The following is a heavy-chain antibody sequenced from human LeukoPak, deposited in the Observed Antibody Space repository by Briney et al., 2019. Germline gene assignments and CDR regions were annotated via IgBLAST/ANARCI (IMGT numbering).Heavy chain of an antibody. V-gene: IGHV3-33*06. J-gene: IGHJ4*02. Sequence: PGGSLRLSCATSGFTFSMSGMHWVRQAPGKGLEWVGVIWHDGNNKYYADSVKGRFTISRDNSKNTLYLQMNSLRAEDTAVYYCAKDLLAQGEFDYWGQGTLVTVSS. D-gene: IGHD1-26*01. CDR2: IWHDGNNK. CDR1: GFTFSMSG. CDR3: AKDLLAQGEFDY.